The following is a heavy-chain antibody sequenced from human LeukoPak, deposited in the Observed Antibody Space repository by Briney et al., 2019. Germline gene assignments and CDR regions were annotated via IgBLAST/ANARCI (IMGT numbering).Heavy chain of an antibody. V-gene: IGHV4-61*02. CDR3: ARERLERRDNWFDP. Sequence: SQTLSLTCTVSGGSIRSGSYYWSWIRQPAGKGLEWIGRIYTSGSTNYNPSLKSRVTISVDTSKNQFSLKLSSVTAADTAVYYCARERLERRDNWFDPWGQGTLVTVSS. CDR1: GGSIRSGSYY. CDR2: IYTSGST. J-gene: IGHJ5*02. D-gene: IGHD1-1*01.